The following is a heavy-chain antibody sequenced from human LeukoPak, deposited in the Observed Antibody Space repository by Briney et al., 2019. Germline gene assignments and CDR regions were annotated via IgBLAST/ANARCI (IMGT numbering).Heavy chain of an antibody. CDR3: ARERGYCFDP. D-gene: IGHD3-3*01. CDR2: IYTSENT. V-gene: IGHV4-4*07. Sequence: SETLSLTCTVSGDSISSYYWSWIRQPAGKGLEWIGRIYTSENTNYNPSLKSRVTMSVDRSKTQFSLKLSSVTAADTAVYYCARERGYCFDPWGQGMLVTVSS. CDR1: GDSISSYY. J-gene: IGHJ5*02.